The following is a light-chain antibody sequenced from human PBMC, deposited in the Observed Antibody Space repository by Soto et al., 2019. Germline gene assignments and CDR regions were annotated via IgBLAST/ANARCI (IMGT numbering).Light chain of an antibody. V-gene: IGKV3-11*01. Sequence: EIVLTQSPATLSLSPGERATLSCRASQSVSSYLAWYQQKPGQAPRLLIYDASNRATGIPARFSGSGSGTDFTLHLSSLEPEDFAVYYCQQRSNWPITFGQGTRLEIK. CDR3: QQRSNWPIT. CDR2: DAS. CDR1: QSVSSY. J-gene: IGKJ5*01.